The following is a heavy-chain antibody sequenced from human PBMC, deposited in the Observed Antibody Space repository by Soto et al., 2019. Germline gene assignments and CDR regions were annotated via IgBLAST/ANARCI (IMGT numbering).Heavy chain of an antibody. D-gene: IGHD1-26*01. V-gene: IGHV1-69*13. Sequence: SVKVSCKASGGTFSSYSINWARQAPGQGLEWMGEIIPIFGTANYAQKFQGRVTITADESTSTAYMELSSLRSEDTAVYYCARDGGRHSGGIDYWGQGTLVTVSS. CDR1: GGTFSSYS. CDR3: ARDGGRHSGGIDY. CDR2: IIPIFGTA. J-gene: IGHJ4*02.